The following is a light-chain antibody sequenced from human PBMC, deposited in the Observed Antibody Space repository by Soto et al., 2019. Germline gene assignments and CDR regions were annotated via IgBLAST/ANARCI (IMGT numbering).Light chain of an antibody. J-gene: IGKJ5*01. CDR3: QQYGNSPIT. CDR2: DAS. CDR1: PSVSSSR. V-gene: IGKV3D-20*01. Sequence: PGERVTLACGASPSVSSSRLAWYQQKHGQAPRLLMYDASRRAFGIPDRFSGSGSGTDFTLPLSRLGTEDFEVYYCQQYGNSPITFGQGTRLEIK.